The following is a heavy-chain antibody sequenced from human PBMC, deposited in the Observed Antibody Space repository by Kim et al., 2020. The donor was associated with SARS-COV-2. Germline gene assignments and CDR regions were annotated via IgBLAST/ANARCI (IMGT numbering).Heavy chain of an antibody. V-gene: IGHV5-51*01. D-gene: IGHD2-15*01. J-gene: IGHJ5*02. Sequence: GESLKISCKGSGYRFTGYWIGWVRQKPGKGLEWMGITFPYDSDTRYNPAFQGQVTISADKSISTVYLQWNSLQASDTATYYCGLIALDGNWFDPWGQGTLVIVFS. CDR1: GYRFTGYW. CDR2: TFPYDSDT. CDR3: GLIALDGNWFDP.